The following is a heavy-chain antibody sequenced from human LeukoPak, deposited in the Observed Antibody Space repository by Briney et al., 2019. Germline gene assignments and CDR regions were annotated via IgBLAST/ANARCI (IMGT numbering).Heavy chain of an antibody. CDR2: ISSNGGST. CDR3: AREGYYDFWSGYYSDY. J-gene: IGHJ4*02. Sequence: GGSLRLSCAASGFTFSSYAMHWVRQAPGKGLEYVSAISSNGGSTYYANSVKGRFTISRDNSKNTLYLQMGSLRAEDMAVYYCAREGYYDFWSGYYSDYWGQGTLVTVSS. D-gene: IGHD3-3*01. V-gene: IGHV3-64*01. CDR1: GFTFSSYA.